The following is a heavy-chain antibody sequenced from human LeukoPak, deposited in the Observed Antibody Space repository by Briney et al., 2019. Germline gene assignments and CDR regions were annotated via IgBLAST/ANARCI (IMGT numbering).Heavy chain of an antibody. CDR3: AKDQQQWLVMGAFDI. CDR2: ISYDGSNK. Sequence: GRSLRLSCAASGFTFSSYGMHWVRQAPGRGVEWVAVISYDGSNKYYADSVKGRFTISRDNSKNTLYLQMNSLRAEDTAVYYCAKDQQQWLVMGAFDIWGQGTMVTVSS. J-gene: IGHJ3*02. D-gene: IGHD6-19*01. V-gene: IGHV3-30*18. CDR1: GFTFSSYG.